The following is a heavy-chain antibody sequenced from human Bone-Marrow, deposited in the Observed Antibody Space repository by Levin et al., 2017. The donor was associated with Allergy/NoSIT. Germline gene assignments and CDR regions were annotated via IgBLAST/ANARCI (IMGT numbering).Heavy chain of an antibody. CDR1: GFTFNSAW. V-gene: IGHV3-15*01. CDR3: TADIPAQGRGEMDY. CDR2: IRSDGVTT. Sequence: PGGSLRLSCAASGFTFNSAWMIWVRQAPGKGLEWVGRIRSDGVTTDYAAPAKGRFTISRDDSKSTLYLQMNSLKTEDTALYYCTADIPAQGRGEMDYWGQGTLVTVSS. J-gene: IGHJ4*02. D-gene: IGHD2-21*01.